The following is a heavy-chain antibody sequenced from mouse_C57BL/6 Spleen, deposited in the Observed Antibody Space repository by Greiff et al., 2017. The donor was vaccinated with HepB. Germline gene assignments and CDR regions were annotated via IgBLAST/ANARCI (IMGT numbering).Heavy chain of an antibody. D-gene: IGHD1-1*01. CDR3: ARVYGSSAWFAY. V-gene: IGHV1-54*01. CDR2: INPGSGGT. CDR1: GYAFTNYL. J-gene: IGHJ3*01. Sequence: QVQLQQSGAELVRPGTSVKVSCKASGYAFTNYLIEWVKQRPGQGLEWIGVINPGSGGTNYNEKFKGKATLTADKSSSTAYMQLSSLTSEDSAVYFCARVYGSSAWFAYWGQGTLVTVSA.